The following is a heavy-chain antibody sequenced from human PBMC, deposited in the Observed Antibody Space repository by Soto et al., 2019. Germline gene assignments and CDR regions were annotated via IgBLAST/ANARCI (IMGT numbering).Heavy chain of an antibody. D-gene: IGHD3-22*01. CDR3: ARVQGVYYDSSGYYGY. CDR2: IYSGGST. Sequence: HPGGSLRLSCAASGFTVSSNYMSWVRQAPGKGLEWVSVIYSGGSTYYADSVKGRFTISRDNSKNTLYLQMNSLRAEDTAVYYCARVQGVYYDSSGYYGYWGQGTLVTVSS. J-gene: IGHJ4*02. CDR1: GFTVSSNY. V-gene: IGHV3-53*01.